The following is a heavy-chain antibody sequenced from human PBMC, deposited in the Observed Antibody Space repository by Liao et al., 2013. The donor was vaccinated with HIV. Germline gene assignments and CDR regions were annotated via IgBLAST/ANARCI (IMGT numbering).Heavy chain of an antibody. CDR1: GGSISSGSYY. CDR3: ARDRRDFWSGYQAFDI. V-gene: IGHV4-61*02. J-gene: IGHJ3*02. Sequence: QVQLQESGPGLVKPSETLSLTCTVSGGSISSGSYYRSWIRQPAGKGLEWIGRIDTSGSTNYNPSLKSRVTISVDTSKNQFSLKLSSVTAADTAVYYCARDRRDFWSGYQAFDIWGQGTMVTVSS. D-gene: IGHD3-3*01. CDR2: IDTSGST.